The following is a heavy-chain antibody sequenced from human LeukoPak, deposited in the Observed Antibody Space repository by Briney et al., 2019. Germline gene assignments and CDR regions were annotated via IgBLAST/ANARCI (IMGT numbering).Heavy chain of an antibody. CDR1: GGSFSGYY. CDR2: INRSGST. Sequence: PSETLSLTCAVYGGSFSGYYWSWIRQPPGKGLEWIGEINRSGSTNYNPSLKSRVTISVDTSKNQFSLKLSSVTAADTAVYYCARWRGCSSTSCYTYYYYYYGMDVWGQGTTVTVSS. CDR3: ARWRGCSSTSCYTYYYYYYGMDV. D-gene: IGHD2-2*02. V-gene: IGHV4-34*01. J-gene: IGHJ6*02.